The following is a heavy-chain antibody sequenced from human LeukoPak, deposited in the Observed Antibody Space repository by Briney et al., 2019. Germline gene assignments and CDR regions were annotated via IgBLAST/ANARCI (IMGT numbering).Heavy chain of an antibody. V-gene: IGHV3-48*02. CDR3: ARATYYYDSSGYYYGS. J-gene: IGHJ4*02. CDR1: GFTFSSYS. CDR2: ISSSSSTI. D-gene: IGHD3-22*01. Sequence: GGSVRLSCAASGFTFSSYSMLWVRQAPGKGLEWVSYISSSSSTIYYADSVKGRFTISRDNAKNSLYLQMSSLRDEDTAVYYCARATYYYDSSGYYYGSWGQGTLVTVSS.